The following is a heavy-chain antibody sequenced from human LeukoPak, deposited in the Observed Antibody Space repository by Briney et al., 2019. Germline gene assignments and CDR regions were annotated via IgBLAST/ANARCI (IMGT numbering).Heavy chain of an antibody. CDR3: ARAGGRSWFDP. J-gene: IGHJ5*02. CDR1: GYTFTSYY. Sequence: GASVKVSCKASGYTFTSYYMHWVRQAPGQGLEWMGWISAYNGNTNYAQKFQGRVTMTRDMSTSTVYMELSSLRSEDTAVYYCARAGGRSWFDPWGQGTLVTVSS. V-gene: IGHV1-46*01. CDR2: ISAYNGNT.